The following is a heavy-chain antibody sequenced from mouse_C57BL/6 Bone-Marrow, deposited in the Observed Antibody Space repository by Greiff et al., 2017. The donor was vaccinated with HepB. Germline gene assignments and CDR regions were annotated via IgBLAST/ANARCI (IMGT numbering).Heavy chain of an antibody. Sequence: EVQLQQSGPELVKPGASVKISCKASGYTFTDYYMNWVKQSHGKSLEWIGDINPNNGGTSYNQKFKGKATLTVDKSSSTAYMELRSLTSEDSAVYYCAREGITTVVATSHFDVWGTGTTVTVSS. J-gene: IGHJ1*03. V-gene: IGHV1-26*01. CDR2: INPNNGGT. CDR1: GYTFTDYY. D-gene: IGHD1-1*01. CDR3: AREGITTVVATSHFDV.